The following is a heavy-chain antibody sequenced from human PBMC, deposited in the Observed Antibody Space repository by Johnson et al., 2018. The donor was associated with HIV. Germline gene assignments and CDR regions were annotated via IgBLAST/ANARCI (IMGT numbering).Heavy chain of an antibody. V-gene: IGHV3-30*04. J-gene: IGHJ3*02. CDR2: ISYDGSSK. CDR3: VRPAAAGRDDAFDI. CDR1: GFTFSSYA. Sequence: QVQLVESGGGLVQPGGSLRLSCAASGFTFSSYAMHWVRQAPGKGLEWVAVISYDGSSKYYADSVKGRFTISRDNSKNTLYLQMNSLRAEDTAVYYCVRPAAAGRDDAFDIWGQGTMVTVSS. D-gene: IGHD6-13*01.